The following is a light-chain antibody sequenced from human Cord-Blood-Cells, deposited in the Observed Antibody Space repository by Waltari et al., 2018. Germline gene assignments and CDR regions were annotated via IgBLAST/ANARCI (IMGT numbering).Light chain of an antibody. CDR1: IIDVGGYNY. V-gene: IGLV2-14*01. CDR3: SSYTRSSTL. Sequence: QSALTQPASVSGYPEQSITISCTGTIIDVGGYNYVSWYQQHPAKAPSLIIYYVSNRPSGVSNRFSGSKSGNTASLTISGLQSEDEADYYCSSYTRSSTLFGTGTKVTVL. J-gene: IGLJ1*01. CDR2: YVS.